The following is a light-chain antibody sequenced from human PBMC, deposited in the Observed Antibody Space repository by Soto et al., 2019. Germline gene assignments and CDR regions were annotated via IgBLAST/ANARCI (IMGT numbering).Light chain of an antibody. CDR3: QQYNFWPPLT. CDR1: QSVNSN. J-gene: IGKJ4*01. Sequence: EIVMTQSPATLSVSPGERATLSCMASQSVNSNLAWYRQKPGQAHRLLISDASTRATGVPARFSGSGSGTEFTLPISSLQSEDSGIYYCQQYNFWPPLTFGGGTKVEIK. V-gene: IGKV3-15*01. CDR2: DAS.